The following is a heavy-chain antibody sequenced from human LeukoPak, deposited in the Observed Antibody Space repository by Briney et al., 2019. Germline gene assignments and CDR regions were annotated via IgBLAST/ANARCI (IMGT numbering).Heavy chain of an antibody. CDR3: AKDGGVWFGESNDY. V-gene: IGHV3-23*01. D-gene: IGHD3-10*01. Sequence: GGSLRLSCAASGFTFSSYGMSWVRQAPGKGLEWVSAISGSGGSTYYADSVKGRLTISRDNFKNTLYLQMNSLRAEDTAVYYCAKDGGVWFGESNDYWGQGTLVTVSS. J-gene: IGHJ4*02. CDR2: ISGSGGST. CDR1: GFTFSSYG.